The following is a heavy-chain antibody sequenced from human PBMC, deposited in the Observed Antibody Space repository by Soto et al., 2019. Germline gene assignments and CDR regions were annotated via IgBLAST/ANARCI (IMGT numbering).Heavy chain of an antibody. Sequence: QVQLVQSGAEVKKPGSSVTVSCKASGGTFSLFAITWVRQAPGQGLEWMGGINPIFTAPNYAQKFQGRITIGADESTRTDYMALTSLRYDDTAVYYCARDHINGRYLDPGGQGTLVTVSS. CDR3: ARDHINGRYLDP. CDR1: GGTFSLFA. J-gene: IGHJ5*02. D-gene: IGHD1-26*01. CDR2: INPIFTAP. V-gene: IGHV1-69*12.